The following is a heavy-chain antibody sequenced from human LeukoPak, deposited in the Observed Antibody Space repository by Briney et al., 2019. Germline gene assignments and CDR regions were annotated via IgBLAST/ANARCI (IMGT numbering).Heavy chain of an antibody. CDR1: GYTFTNNG. Sequence: ASVKVSCKASGYTFTNNGMNWVRQAPGQGLEWMGWINTNTGNPTYAQGFTGRFVFSLDTSVSTAYLQISSLKAEDTAVYYCARGGYNPPDYWGQGTLVTVSS. V-gene: IGHV7-4-1*02. CDR2: INTNTGNP. D-gene: IGHD5-24*01. CDR3: ARGGYNPPDY. J-gene: IGHJ4*02.